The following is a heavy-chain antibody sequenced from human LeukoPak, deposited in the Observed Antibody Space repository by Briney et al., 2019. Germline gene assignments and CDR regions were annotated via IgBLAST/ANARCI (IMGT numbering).Heavy chain of an antibody. CDR3: AKRRGLELLYYYYMDV. V-gene: IGHV3-9*01. D-gene: IGHD1-7*01. CDR2: INWNSDSI. Sequence: GGSLRLSCAASGFTFGDYAMHWVRQAPGKGLEWVSGINWNSDSIGYEDSVKGRFTISRDNAKNSLYLQMNSLRAEDTALYYCAKRRGLELLYYYYMDVWGKGTTVTVSS. CDR1: GFTFGDYA. J-gene: IGHJ6*03.